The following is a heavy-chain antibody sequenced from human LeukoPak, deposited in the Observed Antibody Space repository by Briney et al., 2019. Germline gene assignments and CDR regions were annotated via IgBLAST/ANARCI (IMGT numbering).Heavy chain of an antibody. J-gene: IGHJ3*02. D-gene: IGHD2-2*01. CDR1: GYTFTSYG. CDR2: ISAYNGNT. CDR3: ARVDCSSTSCYRLNAFDAFDI. Sequence: ASVTVSCKASGYTFTSYGISWVRLAPGQGLEWMGWISAYNGNTNYAQKLQGRVTMTTDTSTSTAYMELRSLRSDDTAVYYCARVDCSSTSCYRLNAFDAFDIWGQGTMVTVSS. V-gene: IGHV1-18*01.